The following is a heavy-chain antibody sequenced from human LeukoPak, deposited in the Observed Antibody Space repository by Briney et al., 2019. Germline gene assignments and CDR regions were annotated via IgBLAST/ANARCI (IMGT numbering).Heavy chain of an antibody. J-gene: IGHJ5*02. CDR1: GFTFSSYA. D-gene: IGHD1-7*01. CDR2: ISGSGGST. V-gene: IGHV3-23*01. CDR3: AKDQITGTTSWFDP. Sequence: GGSLRLSCAAPGFTFSSYAMSWVRQAPGKGLEWVSAISGSGGSTYYADSVKGRFTISRDNSMNTLYLQMNSLRAEDTAVYYCAKDQITGTTSWFDPWGQGTLVTVSS.